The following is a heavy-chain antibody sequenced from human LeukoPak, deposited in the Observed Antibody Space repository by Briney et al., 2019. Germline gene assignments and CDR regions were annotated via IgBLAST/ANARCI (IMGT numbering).Heavy chain of an antibody. V-gene: IGHV3-49*03. Sequence: GGSLRLSCTASGFTFGDYAMSWFRQAPGKGLEWVGFIRSKAYGGTTEYAASVKGRFTISSDDSKSIAYLQMNSLKTEDTAVYYCTRDPNYYDSKVYYWGQGTLVTVSS. D-gene: IGHD3-22*01. CDR2: IRSKAYGGTT. CDR1: GFTFGDYA. J-gene: IGHJ4*02. CDR3: TRDPNYYDSKVYY.